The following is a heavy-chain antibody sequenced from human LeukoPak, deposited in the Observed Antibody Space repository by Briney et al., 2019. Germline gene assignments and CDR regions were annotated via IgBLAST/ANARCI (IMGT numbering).Heavy chain of an antibody. CDR3: TRALMYYYDSSGSGALDY. CDR1: GFTFSDYY. V-gene: IGHV3-11*01. CDR2: ISDSGSAI. D-gene: IGHD3-22*01. Sequence: GGSLRLSCAASGFTFSDYYMSWFRQAPGKGVEWGSYISDSGSAISYADSVKGRFTISRDNAKNSLYLQRNSLKTEDTAVYYCTRALMYYYDSSGSGALDYWGQGTLVTVSS. J-gene: IGHJ4*02.